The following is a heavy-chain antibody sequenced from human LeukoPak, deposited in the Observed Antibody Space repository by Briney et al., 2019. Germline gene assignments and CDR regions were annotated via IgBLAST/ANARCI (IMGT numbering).Heavy chain of an antibody. CDR2: INPNSGGT. D-gene: IGHD3-10*01. Sequence: ASVKVSCKASGYTFTGYYMHWVRQAPGQGLEWMGWINPNSGGTNYAQKFQGRVTMTRDTSISTAYMGLSRLRSDDTAVYYCAREPWEWFGENPGFDPWGQGTLVTVSS. V-gene: IGHV1-2*02. CDR1: GYTFTGYY. CDR3: AREPWEWFGENPGFDP. J-gene: IGHJ5*02.